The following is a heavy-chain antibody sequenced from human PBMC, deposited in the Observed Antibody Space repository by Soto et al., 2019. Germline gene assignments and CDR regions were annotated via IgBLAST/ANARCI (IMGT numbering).Heavy chain of an antibody. D-gene: IGHD6-19*01. Sequence: QVQLVESGGVVVQPGGSLRVSCAASGFSFSSYAMHWVRQAPGKGLERVAGITYDGSNKYYADSVKGRFTVSRDTSKNTLFLQMNSLRVEDTAVYHCAKDLWPERGSGSPLDYWGQGTLVTVSS. J-gene: IGHJ4*02. V-gene: IGHV3-30*18. CDR3: AKDLWPERGSGSPLDY. CDR2: ITYDGSNK. CDR1: GFSFSSYA.